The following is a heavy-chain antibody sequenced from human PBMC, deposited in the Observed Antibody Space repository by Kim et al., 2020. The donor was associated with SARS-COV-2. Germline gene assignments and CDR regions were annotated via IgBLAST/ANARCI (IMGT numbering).Heavy chain of an antibody. V-gene: IGHV3-23*01. J-gene: IGHJ4*02. D-gene: IGHD1-1*01. CDR2: IGGSDDST. Sequence: GGSLRLSCAASGFTFNSYALSWVRQAPGKGLEWVSAIGGSDDSTYYADSVKGRFTISRDNSKSTLYLQMNSLRAEDTAVYYCAKGRTLDYWGQGTLVTVSS. CDR1: GFTFNSYA. CDR3: AKGRTLDY.